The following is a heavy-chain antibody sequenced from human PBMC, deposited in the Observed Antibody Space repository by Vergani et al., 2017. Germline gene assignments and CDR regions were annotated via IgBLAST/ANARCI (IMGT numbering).Heavy chain of an antibody. V-gene: IGHV3-15*01. CDR1: GFTFSNDW. D-gene: IGHD5-18*01. Sequence: EVQLVESGGGLVKPGGSLRLSCAASGFTFSNDWMSWVRQAAGKGLGWVGHIKSKTDGGTTDYAAPVKGRFTISRDDSKSTLYLQMNSLKTEDTAVYYCITVFDAATDYFDYWGQGTLVTVSS. J-gene: IGHJ4*02. CDR2: IKSKTDGGTT. CDR3: ITVFDAATDYFDY.